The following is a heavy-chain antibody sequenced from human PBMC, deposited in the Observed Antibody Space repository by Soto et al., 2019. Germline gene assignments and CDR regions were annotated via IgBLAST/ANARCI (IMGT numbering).Heavy chain of an antibody. D-gene: IGHD1-26*01. V-gene: IGHV3-15*05. CDR3: STGSPFSGSVFDY. J-gene: IGHJ4*02. CDR1: GFSFRTTW. CDR2: IKSKSAGETT. Sequence: EVQLVESGGGLVKPGGSLRLSCAASGFSFRTTWMAWVRQAPGKGLEWVGRIKSKSAGETTDYADPVKGRFTISRDDSKDTLYLHMDSLETGDTAVYYFSTGSPFSGSVFDYWCQGTLVTVSS.